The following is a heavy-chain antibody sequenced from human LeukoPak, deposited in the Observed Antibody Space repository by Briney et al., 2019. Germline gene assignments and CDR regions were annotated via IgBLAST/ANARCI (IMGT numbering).Heavy chain of an antibody. CDR2: IFHSGST. CDR1: GGSINSSSYY. V-gene: IGHV4-39*01. Sequence: SETLSLTCTVSGGSINSSSYYWGWIRQPPGKGLEWIGNIFHSGSTYYNPSLKSRVTISVDTSKNQFSLGLRSVTAADTAVYYCARLDSGDYFFDYWGQGTLVTVSS. D-gene: IGHD4-17*01. J-gene: IGHJ4*02. CDR3: ARLDSGDYFFDY.